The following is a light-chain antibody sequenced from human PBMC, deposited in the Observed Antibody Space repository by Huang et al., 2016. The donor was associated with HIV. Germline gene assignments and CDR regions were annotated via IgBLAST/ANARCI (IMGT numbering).Light chain of an antibody. CDR3: HQYNKWPPT. CDR1: QSVGNR. Sequence: EIVMTQSPATLSVSPGERATLSCRASQSVGNRLAWYQQKPGQPPRLLIYNSSPRATEIPPRFSGSGSGTEFTLTISSLQSEDFAVYYCHQYNKWPPTFGQGTKVEIK. J-gene: IGKJ1*01. CDR2: NSS. V-gene: IGKV3-15*01.